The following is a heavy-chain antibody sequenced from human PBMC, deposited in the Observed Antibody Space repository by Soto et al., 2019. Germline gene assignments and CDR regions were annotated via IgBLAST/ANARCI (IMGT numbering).Heavy chain of an antibody. CDR1: GYTFTTFD. CDR3: ARRPTRDPTARRGWWFDGMDV. CDR2: INPKSGNT. V-gene: IGHV1-8*01. Sequence: ASVKVSCKASGYTFTTFDVNWVRQATGQGXEWMGWINPKSGNTKYAHKFQGRVTMTRNTSIGTADMELSSLRSDDTAVYYCARRPTRDPTARRGWWFDGMDVWGQGTTVTVSS. J-gene: IGHJ6*02. D-gene: IGHD6-19*01.